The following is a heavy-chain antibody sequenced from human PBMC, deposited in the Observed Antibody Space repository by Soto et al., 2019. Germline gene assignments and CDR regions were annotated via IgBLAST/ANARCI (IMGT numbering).Heavy chain of an antibody. CDR2: IYWDDDQ. CDR1: GFSVSTNGVG. J-gene: IGHJ6*02. CDR3: AHKGGRGAAMGV. D-gene: IGHD2-15*01. V-gene: IGHV2-5*02. Sequence: QITLKESGPTLVKPTQTLTLTCTFSGFSVSTNGVGVPWIRQPPGKALEWLALIYWDDDQRYSPFLQSRVTSTKDTSKNQVVLTMTNMDTVDTATYYCAHKGGRGAAMGVWGQGTTVTVSS.